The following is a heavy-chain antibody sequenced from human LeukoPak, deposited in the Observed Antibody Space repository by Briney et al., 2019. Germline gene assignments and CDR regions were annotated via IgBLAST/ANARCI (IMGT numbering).Heavy chain of an antibody. CDR2: ISTSSGKT. CDR3: VRGGYSSGYGY. D-gene: IGHD5-18*01. Sequence: ASVKVSCKASSYTFTMYDITWVRQAPGQGPEWMGWISTSSGKTNYAQKVRGRVTTTTDTSTTTAYMELRSLRSDDTAVYYCVRGGYSSGYGYWGQGTLVTVSS. J-gene: IGHJ4*02. CDR1: SYTFTMYD. V-gene: IGHV1-18*01.